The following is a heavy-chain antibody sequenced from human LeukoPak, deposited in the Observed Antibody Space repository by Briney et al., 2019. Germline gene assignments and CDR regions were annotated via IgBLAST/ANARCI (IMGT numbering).Heavy chain of an antibody. CDR2: IKEDGGEL. CDR1: GFTFSSYA. V-gene: IGHV3-7*04. Sequence: PGGSLRLSCAASGFTFSSYAMSWVRQAQGKGLEWVANIKEDGGELNYVDSVKGRFTISRDNAKQSLFLQMNSLRVEDLGVYYCARGRRWLQPLDYWGQGTLVTVSS. J-gene: IGHJ4*02. CDR3: ARGRRWLQPLDY. D-gene: IGHD5-24*01.